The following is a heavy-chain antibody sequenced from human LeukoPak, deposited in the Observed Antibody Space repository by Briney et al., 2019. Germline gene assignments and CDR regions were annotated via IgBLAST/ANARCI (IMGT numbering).Heavy chain of an antibody. CDR1: GGSLTNYF. CDR3: ARQGRNRDFCSSISCHYFDF. V-gene: IGHV4-59*08. D-gene: IGHD2-2*01. J-gene: IGHJ4*02. CDR2: IYYSGST. Sequence: PSETLSLTCTVSGGSLTNYFWSWIRQPPGKGLEWIAYIYYSGSTHYNPSLQSRVTISVDTSKTKFSLKLSSVTAADTAVYYCARQGRNRDFCSSISCHYFDFWGQGALATVSS.